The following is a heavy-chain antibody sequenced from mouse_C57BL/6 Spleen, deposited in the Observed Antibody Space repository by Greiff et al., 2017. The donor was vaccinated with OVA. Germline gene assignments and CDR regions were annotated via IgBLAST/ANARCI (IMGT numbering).Heavy chain of an antibody. J-gene: IGHJ1*03. CDR3: ARETYYYGSSYGYFDV. CDR2: ISYDGSN. D-gene: IGHD1-1*01. V-gene: IGHV3-6*01. CDR1: GYSITSGYY. Sequence: EVQRVESGPGLVKPSQSLSLTCSVTGYSITSGYYWNWIRQFPGNKLEWMGYISYDGSNNYNPSLKNRISITRDTSKNKFFLKLNSVTTEDTATYYCARETYYYGSSYGYFDVWGTGTTVTVSS.